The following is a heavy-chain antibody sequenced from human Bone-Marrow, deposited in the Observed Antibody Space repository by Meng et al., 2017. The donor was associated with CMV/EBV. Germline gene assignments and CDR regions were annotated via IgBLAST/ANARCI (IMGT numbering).Heavy chain of an antibody. CDR2: FDPEDGKT. CDR3: ATDLAIIWNGGTPFEI. D-gene: IGHD1-1*01. Sequence: ASVKVSCKVSGYTLTGLSIHWVRQAPGQGLEWMGGFDPEDGKTIYAQKFQGRVTMTEDTSTDTAYMELSSLRSEDTAVYYCATDLAIIWNGGTPFEICGQETMVTVSS. CDR1: GYTLTGLS. J-gene: IGHJ3*02. V-gene: IGHV1-24*01.